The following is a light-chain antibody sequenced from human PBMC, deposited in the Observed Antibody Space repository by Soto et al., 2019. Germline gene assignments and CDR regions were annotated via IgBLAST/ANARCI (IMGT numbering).Light chain of an antibody. CDR1: SSDVGGYNY. J-gene: IGLJ1*01. CDR3: NSYAGTSNV. Sequence: QSALTQPPSASGSPGQSVAISCTGTSSDVGGYNYVSWYQQHPGKAPKLMIYEVNKRPSGVPDRFSGSKSGNTASLTVSGLQAEDEAHYYCNSYAGTSNVFGTGTKLTVL. CDR2: EVN. V-gene: IGLV2-8*01.